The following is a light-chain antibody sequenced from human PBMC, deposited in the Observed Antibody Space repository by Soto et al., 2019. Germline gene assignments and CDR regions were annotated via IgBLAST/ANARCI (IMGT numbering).Light chain of an antibody. CDR3: QQYIRWPLT. Sequence: EIVMTQSPATLSVSPVERATLSCRASQSVSSNLACYQQKPGQAPSLLIYGASTRATGTPARFSGSGSGTEFTLTISSLQSEDFAVYYCQQYIRWPLTFGGGTKVDIK. CDR2: GAS. V-gene: IGKV3-15*01. J-gene: IGKJ4*01. CDR1: QSVSSN.